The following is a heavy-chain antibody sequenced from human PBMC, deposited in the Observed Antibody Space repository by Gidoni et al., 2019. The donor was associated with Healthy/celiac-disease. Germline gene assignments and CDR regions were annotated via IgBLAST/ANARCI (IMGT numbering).Heavy chain of an antibody. J-gene: IGHJ4*02. V-gene: IGHV3-15*01. CDR1: GFTFSNAW. Sequence: EVQLVESGGGLVKPGGSLRLSCAASGFTFSNAWMSWVRQAPGKGLEWVGRIKSKTDGGTTDYAAPVKGRFTISRDDSKNTLYLQMNSLKTEDTAVYYCTTDFAPYYDFWSGYSCWGQGTLVTVSS. D-gene: IGHD3-3*01. CDR2: IKSKTDGGTT. CDR3: TTDFAPYYDFWSGYSC.